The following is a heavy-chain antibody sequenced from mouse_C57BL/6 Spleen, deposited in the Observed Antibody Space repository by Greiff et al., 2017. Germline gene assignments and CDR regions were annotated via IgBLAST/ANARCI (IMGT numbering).Heavy chain of an antibody. CDR2: INPSSGYT. D-gene: IGHD2-4*01. J-gene: IGHJ2*01. Sequence: VQLQQSGAELAKPGASVKLSCKASGYTFTSYWMHWVKQRPGQGLEWIGYINPSSGYTKYNQKFKDKATLTADKSTSTAYMQLSSLTYEDSAVYYCARSYDYDAGGFDYWGQGTTLTVSS. V-gene: IGHV1-7*01. CDR3: ARSYDYDAGGFDY. CDR1: GYTFTSYW.